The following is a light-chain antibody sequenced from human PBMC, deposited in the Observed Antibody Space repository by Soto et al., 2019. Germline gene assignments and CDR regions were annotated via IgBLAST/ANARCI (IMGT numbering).Light chain of an antibody. CDR2: AAS. CDR3: QQSYSTPQT. V-gene: IGKV1-39*01. CDR1: QIISSY. J-gene: IGKJ1*01. Sequence: DIQMTQSPSSLSAYVGDRVTITCRASQIISSYLNWYQQKPGKAPKLLIYAASSLQSGVPSRFSGSGSGTDFTLTISSLQPEDFATYYCQQSYSTPQTFGQGTKVEIK.